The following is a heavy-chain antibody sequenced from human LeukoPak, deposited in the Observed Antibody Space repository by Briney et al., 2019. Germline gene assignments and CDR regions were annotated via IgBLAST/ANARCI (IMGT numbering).Heavy chain of an antibody. CDR1: GYTFTGYY. CDR2: INPNSGGT. Sequence: GASVKLSCKASGYTFTGYYMHWVRQAPGQGLEWMGRINPNSGGTNYAQKFQGRVTMTRDPSISTAYMELSRLRSDDTAVYYCAMTTVTTTGMDVWGQGTMVTVSS. CDR3: AMTTVTTTGMDV. D-gene: IGHD4-17*01. V-gene: IGHV1-2*06. J-gene: IGHJ6*02.